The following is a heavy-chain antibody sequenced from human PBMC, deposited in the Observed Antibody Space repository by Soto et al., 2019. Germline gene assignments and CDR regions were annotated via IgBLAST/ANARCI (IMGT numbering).Heavy chain of an antibody. Sequence: PGGSLRLSCAASGFTVSSNYMSWVRQAPGKGLEWVSVIYSGGSTYYADSVKGRFTISRDNSKNTLYLQMNSLRAEDTAVYYCAKVTSSYDSSGYWGLDYWGQGTLLTVSS. CDR3: AKVTSSYDSSGYWGLDY. J-gene: IGHJ4*02. CDR2: IYSGGST. CDR1: GFTVSSNY. V-gene: IGHV3-53*01. D-gene: IGHD3-22*01.